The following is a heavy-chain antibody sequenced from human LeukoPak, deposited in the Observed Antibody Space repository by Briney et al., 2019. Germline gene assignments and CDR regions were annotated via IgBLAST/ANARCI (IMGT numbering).Heavy chain of an antibody. Sequence: SETLSPTCTVSGGSISSYYWSWIRQPPGKGLEWIGYIYYSGSTNYNPSLKSRVTISVDTSKNQFSLKLSSVTAADTAVYYCARRGVAARQNWFDPWGQGTLVTVSS. V-gene: IGHV4-59*08. CDR1: GGSISSYY. J-gene: IGHJ5*02. D-gene: IGHD6-6*01. CDR2: IYYSGST. CDR3: ARRGVAARQNWFDP.